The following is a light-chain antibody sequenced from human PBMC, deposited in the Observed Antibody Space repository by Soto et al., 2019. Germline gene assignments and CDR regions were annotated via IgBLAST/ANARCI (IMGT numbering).Light chain of an antibody. CDR3: QQYDNLPRLT. CDR1: QDISDY. J-gene: IGKJ4*01. V-gene: IGKV1-33*01. CDR2: DAS. Sequence: IQMTQSPSALSGSVGDRGPIACLASQDISDYFNWYQQKPGNPPKLLIYDASNLETGVPSSFRGSGSGTAFTFTISSLQPEDIATYYCQQYDNLPRLTFGGGTKVDIK.